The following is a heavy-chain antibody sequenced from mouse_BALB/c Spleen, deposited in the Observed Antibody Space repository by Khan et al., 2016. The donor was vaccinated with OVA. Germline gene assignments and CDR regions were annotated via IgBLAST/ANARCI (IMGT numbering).Heavy chain of an antibody. CDR3: ARMRPYGYFDL. J-gene: IGHJ1*01. V-gene: IGHV9-3-1*01. CDR2: INTYTGEP. CDR1: GYTFTNYG. Sequence: QIQLVQSGPELKKPGATVKISCKASGYTFTNYGMNWVKQAPGKGLKWMGWINTYTGEPTYADDFKGRFAFSLDTSARTAYLQLNNLKNEDTANYFCARMRPYGYFDLWGAGTTVTVSA.